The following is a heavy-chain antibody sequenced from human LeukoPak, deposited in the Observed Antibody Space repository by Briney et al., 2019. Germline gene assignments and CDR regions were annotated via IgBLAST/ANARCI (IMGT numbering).Heavy chain of an antibody. CDR2: INPNSGGT. J-gene: IGHJ4*02. Sequence: ASVKVSCKASGYTFTGYYMHWVRQAPGQGLEWMGWINPNSGGTNYAQKFQGRVTMTRDTSISTAYMELSRLRSEDTAVYYCARDGGYCSSTSCYIYYDYWGQGTLVTVSS. CDR1: GYTFTGYY. CDR3: ARDGGYCSSTSCYIYYDY. D-gene: IGHD2-2*02. V-gene: IGHV1-2*02.